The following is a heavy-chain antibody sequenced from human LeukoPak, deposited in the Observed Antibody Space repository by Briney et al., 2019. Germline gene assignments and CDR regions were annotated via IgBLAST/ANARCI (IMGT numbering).Heavy chain of an antibody. V-gene: IGHV1-2*02. Sequence: GASVKVSCKASGDTFTDYYMHWVRQAPGQGLEWMGWINPNNGGTTYAQNFQGRVTMTRDTSISTAYMELSRLRSDDSAIYYCTRDHCSFANCYEVYYYGMDVWGQGTTVTVSS. J-gene: IGHJ6*02. CDR2: INPNNGGT. CDR3: TRDHCSFANCYEVYYYGMDV. CDR1: GDTFTDYY. D-gene: IGHD2-2*01.